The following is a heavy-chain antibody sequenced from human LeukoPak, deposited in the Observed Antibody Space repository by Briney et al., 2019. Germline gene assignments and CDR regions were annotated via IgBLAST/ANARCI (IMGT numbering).Heavy chain of an antibody. J-gene: IGHJ4*02. Sequence: GGSLRLSCAASGFTFSVYPMTWVRQAPGKGLEWLSNIRDSGAEMYYADSAKGRFTITRDNAKNSLYLQMDGLRVEDTAVYFCARDHNWAFDFWGQGTLVTVSS. CDR3: ARDHNWAFDF. D-gene: IGHD1-1*01. CDR1: GFTFSVYP. CDR2: IRDSGAEM. V-gene: IGHV3-48*01.